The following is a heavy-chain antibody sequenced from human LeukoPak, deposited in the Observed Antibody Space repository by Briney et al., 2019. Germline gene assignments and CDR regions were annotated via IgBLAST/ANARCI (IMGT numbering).Heavy chain of an antibody. D-gene: IGHD3-16*02. Sequence: SETLSLTCTVSGGSISSGSYYWGWIRQPPGKGLEWIGEINHSGSTNYNPSLKSRVTISVDTSKNQFSLKLSSVTAADTAVYYCARGLGVWGSYRLYYFDYWGQGTLVTVSS. CDR2: INHSGST. CDR1: GGSISSGSYY. V-gene: IGHV4-39*07. J-gene: IGHJ4*02. CDR3: ARGLGVWGSYRLYYFDY.